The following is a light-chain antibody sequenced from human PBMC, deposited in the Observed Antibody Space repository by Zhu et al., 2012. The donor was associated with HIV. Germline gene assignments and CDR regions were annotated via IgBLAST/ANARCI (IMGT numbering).Light chain of an antibody. CDR1: QSVSSSY. V-gene: IGKV3-20*01. CDR2: GAS. Sequence: EIVLTQSPDTLSLSPGDRATLSCRASQSVSSSYLAWYQQKPGQAPRLLIYGASSRATDIPDRFSGSGSGTDFTLTISRLEPADFAVYYCQQYGTSPWTFGQGTKVEIK. J-gene: IGKJ1*01. CDR3: QQYGTSPWT.